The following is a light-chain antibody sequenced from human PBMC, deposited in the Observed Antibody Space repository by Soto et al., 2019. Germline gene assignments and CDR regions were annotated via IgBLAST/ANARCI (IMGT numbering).Light chain of an antibody. Sequence: QSALTQPASVSGSPGQSTTISCTGTTRDVGTYELVSWYQQHPGRAPKLMIYEGSKRPSGVSNRFSGSKSGDTASLTISGLQAEDEANYYCCSYAASSALWVFGGGTKLTVL. CDR1: TRDVGTYEL. CDR2: EGS. J-gene: IGLJ3*02. V-gene: IGLV2-23*01. CDR3: CSYAASSALWV.